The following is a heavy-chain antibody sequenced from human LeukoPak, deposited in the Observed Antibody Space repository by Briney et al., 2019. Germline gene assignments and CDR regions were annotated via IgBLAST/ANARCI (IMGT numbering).Heavy chain of an antibody. V-gene: IGHV3-23*01. Sequence: GGSLRLSCAASGFTFSTYTMYWVRHPPGKRLGWVSIIGNNGGGIHYADSVRGRFTISRDNSKNALYLQMNSLRVEDTAVYYCVIDPNWGTHSWGQGVLVTVSS. J-gene: IGHJ4*02. CDR2: IGNNGGGI. CDR1: GFTFSTYT. CDR3: VIDPNWGTHS. D-gene: IGHD7-27*01.